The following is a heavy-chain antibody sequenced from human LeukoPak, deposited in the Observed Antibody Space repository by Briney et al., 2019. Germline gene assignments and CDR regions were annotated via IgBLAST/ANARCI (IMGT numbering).Heavy chain of an antibody. D-gene: IGHD3-22*01. J-gene: IGHJ4*02. CDR3: ASHYYDSSGYPEPYDY. Sequence: ASVKVSCKASGYTFTGYYMHWMRQAPGQGLEWMGWINPNSGGTNYAQKFQGRVTMTRDTSISTAYMELSRLRSDDTAVYYCASHYYDSSGYPEPYDYWGQGTLVTVSS. V-gene: IGHV1-2*02. CDR2: INPNSGGT. CDR1: GYTFTGYY.